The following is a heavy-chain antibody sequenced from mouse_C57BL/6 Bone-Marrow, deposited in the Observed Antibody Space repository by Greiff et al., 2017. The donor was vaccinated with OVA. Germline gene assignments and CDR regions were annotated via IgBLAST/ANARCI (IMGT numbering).Heavy chain of an antibody. Sequence: QVQLQQSGAELARPGASVKLSCKASGYTFTSYGISWVKQRTGQGLEWIGEIYPRSGNTYYNEKFKGKATLTADKSSSTAYMQLSSLTSEDSAVYYCARPLTTAYYYAMDYWGQGTSVTVSS. CDR3: ARPLTTAYYYAMDY. CDR2: IYPRSGNT. CDR1: GYTFTSYG. D-gene: IGHD1-2*01. V-gene: IGHV1-81*01. J-gene: IGHJ4*01.